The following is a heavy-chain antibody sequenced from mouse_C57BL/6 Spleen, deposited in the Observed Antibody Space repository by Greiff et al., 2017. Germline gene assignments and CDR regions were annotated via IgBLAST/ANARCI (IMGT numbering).Heavy chain of an antibody. J-gene: IGHJ2*01. CDR1: GYAFSSSW. Sequence: VKLMESGPELVKPGASVKISCKASGYAFSSSWMNWVKQRPGKGLEWIGRIYPGDGDTNYNGKFKGKATLTADKSSSTAYMQLSSLTSEDSAVYFCAREEDGNYPRYWGQGTTLTVSS. V-gene: IGHV1-82*01. CDR3: AREEDGNYPRY. CDR2: IYPGDGDT. D-gene: IGHD2-1*01.